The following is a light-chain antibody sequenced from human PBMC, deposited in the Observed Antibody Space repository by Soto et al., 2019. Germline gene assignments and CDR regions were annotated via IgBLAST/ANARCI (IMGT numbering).Light chain of an antibody. CDR2: GTN. Sequence: QSVLTQPPSVSGAPGQRVTISCTGSRSNIGAGYDVHWYQQLPGTAPKLLIYGTNNRPSGVPDRFSGSKSGMSASLAITGLQAADEANYYCSSFTSRTTLLFGGGTKLTVL. CDR1: RSNIGAGYD. CDR3: SSFTSRTTLL. V-gene: IGLV1-40*01. J-gene: IGLJ2*01.